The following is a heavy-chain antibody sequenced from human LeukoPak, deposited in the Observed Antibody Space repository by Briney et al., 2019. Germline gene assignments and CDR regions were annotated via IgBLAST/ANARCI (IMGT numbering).Heavy chain of an antibody. CDR2: LNPKTGDT. CDR3: AREGLYSSSSDFDY. V-gene: IGHV1-2*02. J-gene: IGHJ4*02. CDR1: GYTFISYG. D-gene: IGHD6-13*01. Sequence: GASVKVSCKAFGYTFISYGINWVRQAPGQGLQWMGYLNPKTGDTKYAQKLLDRVTMTRDASISTVYMELSGLRSDDTAVYYCAREGLYSSSSDFDYWGQGTLVTVSS.